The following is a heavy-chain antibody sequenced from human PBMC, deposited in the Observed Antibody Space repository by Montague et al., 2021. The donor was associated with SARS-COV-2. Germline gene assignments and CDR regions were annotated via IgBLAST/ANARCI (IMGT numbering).Heavy chain of an antibody. CDR3: ARLSFGIGGYFWLDP. V-gene: IGHV4-4*02. CDR2: ISHSGGT. CDR1: GGSISSGTW. J-gene: IGHJ5*02. D-gene: IGHD1-26*01. Sequence: SETLSLTCAVSGGSISSGTWWTWVRQPPGKGLEWIGEISHSGGTNYNPSLKSRATISVDKSKNQFSLNLNSVTAADTAVYYCARLSFGIGGYFWLDPWGQGTLVSVSP.